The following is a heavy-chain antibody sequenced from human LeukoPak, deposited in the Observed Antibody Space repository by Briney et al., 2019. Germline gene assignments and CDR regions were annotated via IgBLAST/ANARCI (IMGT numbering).Heavy chain of an antibody. D-gene: IGHD5-18*01. J-gene: IGHJ4*02. V-gene: IGHV3-23*01. CDR1: GFTLSSYA. Sequence: GGSLRLSCAASGFTLSSYAMTWVRQAPGRGLEWVSSVDGGGGGTYYADSVKGRFTISRDNSKDTLYLQMNGLRAEDTAVYFWAKQSAGSAACYSLHYDFWAQETLVTVSS. CDR3: AKQSAGSAACYSLHYDF. CDR2: VDGGGGGT.